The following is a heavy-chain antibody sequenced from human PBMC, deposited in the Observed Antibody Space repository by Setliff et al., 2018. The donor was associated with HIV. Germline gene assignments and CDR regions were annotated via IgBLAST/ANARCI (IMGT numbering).Heavy chain of an antibody. J-gene: IGHJ4*02. V-gene: IGHV3-23*01. CDR2: ISGSGSST. Sequence: GGSLRLSCAVSGFTFIDAWMGWVRQAPGKGLEWVSAISGSGSSTYYADSVKGRFTISRDNSKNTLYLQMNSLRAEDTAVYYCAKKTAAYTSGSWLHYWGQGTLVTVSS. CDR1: GFTFIDAW. CDR3: AKKTAAYTSGSWLHY. D-gene: IGHD3-10*01.